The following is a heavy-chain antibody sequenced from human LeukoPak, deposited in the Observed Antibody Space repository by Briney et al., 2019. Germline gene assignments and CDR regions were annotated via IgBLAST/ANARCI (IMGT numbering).Heavy chain of an antibody. Sequence: GGSLRLSCAASGFTFSSYAMYWVRQAPGKGLGWVAVISYDGSNKYYADSVKGRFTISRDNSKNTLYLQMNSLRAEDTAVYYCARDPKTTFGNWYFDLWGRGTLVTVSS. CDR3: ARDPKTTFGNWYFDL. D-gene: IGHD4-11*01. V-gene: IGHV3-30-3*01. J-gene: IGHJ2*01. CDR2: ISYDGSNK. CDR1: GFTFSSYA.